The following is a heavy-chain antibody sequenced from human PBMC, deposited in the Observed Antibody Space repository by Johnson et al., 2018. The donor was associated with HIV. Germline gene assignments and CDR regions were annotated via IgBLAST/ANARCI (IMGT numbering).Heavy chain of an antibody. CDR1: GFTFSSFA. D-gene: IGHD1-26*01. J-gene: IGHJ3*02. CDR2: IKKDGSEQ. CDR3: AKERSGSYSGADAFDI. Sequence: MQLVESGGGVVQPGRSLRLSCAASGFTFSSFAMHWVRQTPGNGLEWVSNIKKDGSEQSYVDSVRGRFTISRDNTKNSLYLQMNSLRAEDTAVYYCAKERSGSYSGADAFDIWGQGTMVTVSS. V-gene: IGHV3-7*01.